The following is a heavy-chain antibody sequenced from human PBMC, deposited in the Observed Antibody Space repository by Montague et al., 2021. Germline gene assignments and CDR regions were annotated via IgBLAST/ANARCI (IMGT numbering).Heavy chain of an antibody. D-gene: IGHD4-17*01. CDR1: GASFKAYY. CDR2: MKSSGAS. Sequence: SETLSLTCAVYGASFKAYYWSWIRQPPGKGLEWIGEMKSSGASNYNPSLTSRVTISVDMPKNQFSLKLRSVTAADTAMYYCMGGSGFDSGDVWGQGTQVTVSS. V-gene: IGHV4-34*01. CDR3: MGGSGFDSGDV. J-gene: IGHJ4*02.